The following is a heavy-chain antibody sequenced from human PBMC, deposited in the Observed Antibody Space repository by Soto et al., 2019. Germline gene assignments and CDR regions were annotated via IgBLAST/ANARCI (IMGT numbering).Heavy chain of an antibody. CDR2: ISYDGSNK. CDR3: AVDTAMKY. D-gene: IGHD5-18*01. CDR1: GFTFSSYG. J-gene: IGHJ4*02. Sequence: QVQLVESGGGVVQPGRSLRLSCAASGFTFSSYGMHWVRQAPGKGLEWVAVISYDGSNKYYADSVKGRFTISRDNSKNTLYLQMNSLRAEDTAVYYWAVDTAMKYWGQGTLVTVSS. V-gene: IGHV3-30*03.